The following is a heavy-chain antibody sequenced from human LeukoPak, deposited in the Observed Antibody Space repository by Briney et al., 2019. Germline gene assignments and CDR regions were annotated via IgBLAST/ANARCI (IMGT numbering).Heavy chain of an antibody. CDR1: GYTFTSYG. J-gene: IGHJ4*02. D-gene: IGHD3-9*01. V-gene: IGHV1-18*01. Sequence: ASVKVSCKASGYTFTSYGICWVRQAPGQGLEWMGWISAYNGNTNYAQKLQGRVTMTTDTSTSTAYMELRSLRSDDTAVFYCARGYDILTGQEHTSFDYWGQGTLVTVSS. CDR3: ARGYDILTGQEHTSFDY. CDR2: ISAYNGNT.